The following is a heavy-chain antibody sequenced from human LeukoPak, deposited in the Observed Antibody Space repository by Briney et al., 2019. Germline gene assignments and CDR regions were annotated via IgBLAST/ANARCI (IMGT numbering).Heavy chain of an antibody. CDR3: ARGPRILAAGSYYFDY. CDR1: GFSFKDYY. D-gene: IGHD6-13*01. V-gene: IGHV3-11*01. J-gene: IGHJ4*02. Sequence: GGSLRLSCAASGFSFKDYYFSWIRQAPGKGLEWVSFINVNGGAMYYADFVKGRFTISRDNAKSSLYLEMNSLRVEVTAVYYCARGPRILAAGSYYFDYWGQGSLVTVSS. CDR2: INVNGGAM.